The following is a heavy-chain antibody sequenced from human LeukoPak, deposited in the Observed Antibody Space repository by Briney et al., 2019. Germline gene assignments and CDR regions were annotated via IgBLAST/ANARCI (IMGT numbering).Heavy chain of an antibody. J-gene: IGHJ4*02. CDR1: GYTFTSYG. D-gene: IGHD3-22*01. V-gene: IGHV1-18*01. CDR3: ARDYYDSSGYYYNDY. CDR2: ISGYNGNT. Sequence: ASVKVSCKASGYTFTSYGISWVRQAPGKGLEWMGWISGYNGNTNYAQKLQGRVTMTTDTSTSTVYMELRSLRSDDTAVYYCARDYYDSSGYYYNDYWGQGTLVTVSS.